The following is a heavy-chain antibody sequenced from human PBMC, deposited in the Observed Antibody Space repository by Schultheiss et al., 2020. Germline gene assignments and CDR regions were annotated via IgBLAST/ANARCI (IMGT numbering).Heavy chain of an antibody. CDR3: ASDIEVVTATGNFFDY. Sequence: GGSLRLSCAASGFTFSSYSMNWVRQAPGKGLEWVANIKQDGSEKYYVDSMKGQFTISRDNAKNSLYLQMNSLRAEDTAVYFCASDIEVVTATGNFFDYWGQGTLVTVSS. CDR2: IKQDGSEK. CDR1: GFTFSSYS. J-gene: IGHJ4*02. V-gene: IGHV3-7*03. D-gene: IGHD2-21*02.